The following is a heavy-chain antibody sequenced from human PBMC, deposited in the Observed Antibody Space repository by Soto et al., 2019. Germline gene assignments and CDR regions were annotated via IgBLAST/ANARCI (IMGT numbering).Heavy chain of an antibody. CDR1: GFTFSTYW. CDR3: ARGRSYLFDF. V-gene: IGHV3-7*01. CDR2: IKQDGSEK. Sequence: GGSLRLSCAASGFTFSTYWMNWVRQAPGKGLEWVANIKQDGSEKYYVDSVKGRFTISRDNAKNSLYLQMDSLRVEDTAVYFCARGRSYLFDFWGQGTLVTVSS. D-gene: IGHD3-16*02. J-gene: IGHJ4*02.